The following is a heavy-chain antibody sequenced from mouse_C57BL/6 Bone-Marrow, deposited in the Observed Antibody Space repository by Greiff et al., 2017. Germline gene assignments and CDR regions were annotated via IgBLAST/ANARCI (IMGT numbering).Heavy chain of an antibody. Sequence: QVQLQQPGAELVKPGASVKVSCKASGYTFTSYWMHWVKQRPGKGLEWIGRIHPSDSDTNYNQKFKGKATLTVDKSSSTAYMQLSSLTSEDSAVYYCAIPPITTVVARYFDVWGTGTTVTVSS. J-gene: IGHJ1*03. CDR1: GYTFTSYW. CDR2: IHPSDSDT. V-gene: IGHV1-74*01. CDR3: AIPPITTVVARYFDV. D-gene: IGHD1-1*01.